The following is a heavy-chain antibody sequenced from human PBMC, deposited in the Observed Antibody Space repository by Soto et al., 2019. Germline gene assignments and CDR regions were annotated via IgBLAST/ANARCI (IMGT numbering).Heavy chain of an antibody. J-gene: IGHJ4*02. D-gene: IGHD3-3*01. CDR1: GVTFSSYA. V-gene: IGHV3-23*01. Sequence: GGSLRLSCAASGVTFSSYAMSWVRQAPGKGLEWVSTISGSGSSTYYADSVKGRFSISRDSSKNTLYLQMDSLRAEDTAVYYCAKSAFFFYFRSGYHSVNSFDYRCQCTPLTGSS. CDR2: ISGSGSST. CDR3: AKSAFFFYFRSGYHSVNSFDY.